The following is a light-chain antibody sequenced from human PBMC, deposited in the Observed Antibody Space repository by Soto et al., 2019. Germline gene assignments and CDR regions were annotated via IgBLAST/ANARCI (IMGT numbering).Light chain of an antibody. CDR2: TSN. Sequence: QSVLTQPPSASGTPGQRVTISCSGSSSNIGNNTVNWYQQLPGTAPKLLIYTSNQRPSGVPDRFSGSTSGTSASLAISGLQSGDEADYYCAAWDDSLNALYVFGTGTKVTVL. CDR1: SSNIGNNT. J-gene: IGLJ1*01. CDR3: AAWDDSLNALYV. V-gene: IGLV1-44*01.